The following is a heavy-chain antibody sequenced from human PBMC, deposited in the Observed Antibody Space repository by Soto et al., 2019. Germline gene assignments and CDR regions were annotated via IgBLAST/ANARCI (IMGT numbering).Heavy chain of an antibody. D-gene: IGHD7-27*01. CDR3: ARVSGWLTGEMNYYYGMDV. J-gene: IGHJ6*02. V-gene: IGHV6-1*01. CDR1: GDSVSSNSAA. CDR2: TYYRSKWYN. Sequence: PSQTLSLTCVISGDSVSSNSAAWNWIRQSPSRGLEWLGRTYYRSKWYNDYAVSVKSRITINPDTSKNQFSLQLNSVTPEDTAVYFCARVSGWLTGEMNYYYGMDVWGQGTTVTVSS.